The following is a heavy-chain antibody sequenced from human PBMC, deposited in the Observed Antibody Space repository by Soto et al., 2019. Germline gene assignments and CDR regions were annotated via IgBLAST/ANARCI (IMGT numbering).Heavy chain of an antibody. Sequence: EVQLVESGGGLVQPGRSLRLSCAASGFTFDDYAMHWVRQAPGKGLEWVSGISWNSGSIGYADSVKGRFTISRDNAKNSLYLQMNSLRADDTALYYCAKEYEVSGWGFDFDYWGQGTLVTVSS. CDR3: AKEYEVSGWGFDFDY. J-gene: IGHJ4*02. CDR2: ISWNSGSI. D-gene: IGHD6-19*01. CDR1: GFTFDDYA. V-gene: IGHV3-9*01.